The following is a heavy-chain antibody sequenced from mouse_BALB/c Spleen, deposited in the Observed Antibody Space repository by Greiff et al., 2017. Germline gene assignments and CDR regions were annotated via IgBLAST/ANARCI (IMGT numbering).Heavy chain of an antibody. CDR1: GFTFSDYG. D-gene: IGHD3-1*01. V-gene: IGHV5-15*01. CDR2: ISNLAYSI. CDR3: ARSGGY. Sequence: EVQLVESGGGLVQPGGSRKLSCAASGFTFSDYGMAWVRQAPGKGPEWVAFISNLAYSIYYADTVTGRFTISRENAKNTLYLEMSSLRSEDTAMYYCARSGGYWGQGTSVTVSS. J-gene: IGHJ4*01.